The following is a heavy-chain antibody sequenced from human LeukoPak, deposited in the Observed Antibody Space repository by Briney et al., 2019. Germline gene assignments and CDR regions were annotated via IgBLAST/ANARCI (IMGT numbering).Heavy chain of an antibody. J-gene: IGHJ4*02. CDR3: ARSGDCSSTSSYTSPGY. V-gene: IGHV1-2*02. Sequence: ASVKVSCKASGYTFTGYYMHWVRQAPGQGLEWMGWINPNSGGTNYAQKFQGRVTMTRDTSISTAYMELSRLRSDDTAVYYCARSGDCSSTSSYTSPGYWGQGTLVTVSS. D-gene: IGHD2-2*02. CDR1: GYTFTGYY. CDR2: INPNSGGT.